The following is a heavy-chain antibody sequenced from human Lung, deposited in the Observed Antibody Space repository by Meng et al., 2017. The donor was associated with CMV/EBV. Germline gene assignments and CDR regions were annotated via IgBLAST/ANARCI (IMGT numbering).Heavy chain of an antibody. CDR1: GVTVSNDDYH. CDR3: VAYLVGIGGRGY. D-gene: IGHD1-26*01. CDR2: LYSTGTD. Sequence: GSLRLSCRVSGVTVSNDDYHWSWIRQSPGKGLEWIGQLYSTGTDTFNPSLMSRVTISKDTSKNRFSLTLTSVTAADTAVYFCVAYLVGIGGRGYWGQGRMVTVSS. J-gene: IGHJ4*02. V-gene: IGHV4-61*08.